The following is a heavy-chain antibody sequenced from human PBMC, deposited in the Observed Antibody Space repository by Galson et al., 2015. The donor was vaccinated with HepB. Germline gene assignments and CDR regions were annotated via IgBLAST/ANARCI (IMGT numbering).Heavy chain of an antibody. J-gene: IGHJ3*02. CDR3: ARRLATVNHDAFDI. V-gene: IGHV1-69*13. CDR1: GGTFSSYA. Sequence: SVKVSCKASGGTFSSYAISWVRQAPGQGLEWMGGIIPIFGTANYAQKFQGRVTITADESTSTAYMELSSLRSEDTAVYYCARRLATVNHDAFDIWGQGTMVTVSS. D-gene: IGHD4-17*01. CDR2: IIPIFGTA.